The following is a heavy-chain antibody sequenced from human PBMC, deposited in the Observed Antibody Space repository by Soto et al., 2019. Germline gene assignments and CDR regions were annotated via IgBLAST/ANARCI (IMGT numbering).Heavy chain of an antibody. CDR3: NIGDAPDDRDFDI. J-gene: IGHJ3*02. CDR2: IRDRTNGYAT. V-gene: IGHV3-73*01. CDR1: GFSISGSG. D-gene: IGHD3-3*01. Sequence: EVQLVESGGGLVQPGGSLRLSCAASGFSISGSGIHWVRQASGKGLEWVASIRDRTNGYATGFAASLKGRFSIYSHDSKNTAFVQMNSVNVEDSVVYYCNIGDAPDDRDFDIWGQGTMVTVSS.